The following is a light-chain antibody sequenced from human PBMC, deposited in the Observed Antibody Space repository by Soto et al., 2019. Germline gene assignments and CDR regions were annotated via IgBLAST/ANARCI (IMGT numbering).Light chain of an antibody. CDR2: GAS. CDR1: QGVSGSY. CDR3: QHYGSSPRT. J-gene: IGKJ1*01. Sequence: EIVLTQSPGTLSLSPGERATLSCRASQGVSGSYLAWYQQKPGQAPRLLIYGASSRATGIPNRFSGSESGTDFTLTISRLEPEDFAVYYCQHYGSSPRTFGQGTKVKIK. V-gene: IGKV3-20*01.